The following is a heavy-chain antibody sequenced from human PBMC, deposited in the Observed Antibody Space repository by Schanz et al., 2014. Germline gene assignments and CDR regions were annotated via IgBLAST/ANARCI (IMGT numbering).Heavy chain of an antibody. D-gene: IGHD3-10*01. CDR1: GFNFRNYW. Sequence: EGQLVESGGGLVQPGGSLRLSCVVSGFNFRNYWMSWVRQAPGKGLEWVASIKQEGDEKNYVDSVKGRFTISRDNAKNTVYLQMNSLRAEDTAVYYCARDQYYFGSGNPFDIWGQGTMVTVSS. V-gene: IGHV3-7*01. CDR2: IKQEGDEK. CDR3: ARDQYYFGSGNPFDI. J-gene: IGHJ3*02.